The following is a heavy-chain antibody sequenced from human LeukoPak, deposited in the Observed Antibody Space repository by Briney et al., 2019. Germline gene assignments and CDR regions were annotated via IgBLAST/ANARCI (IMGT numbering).Heavy chain of an antibody. CDR2: IYYSGST. Sequence: PSETLSLTCTVSGGSISSYYWSWIRQPPGKGLEWIGYIYYSGSTNYNPSLKSRVTISVDTSKNQSSLKLSSVTAADTAVYYCARESTLVAGNDAFDIWGQGTMVTVSS. CDR3: ARESTLVAGNDAFDI. D-gene: IGHD6-19*01. V-gene: IGHV4-59*08. CDR1: GGSISSYY. J-gene: IGHJ3*02.